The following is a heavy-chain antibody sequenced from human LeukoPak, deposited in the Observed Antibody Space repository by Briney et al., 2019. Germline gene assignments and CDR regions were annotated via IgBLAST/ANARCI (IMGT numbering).Heavy chain of an antibody. Sequence: SETLSLTCTVSGGSISSYYWSWIRQPPGKGLEWIGYIYYSGSTNYNPSLKSRVTISVDTSKNQFSLKLSSVTAADTAVYYCARHKANYYDGSEAFDIWGQGTMVTVSS. D-gene: IGHD3-22*01. CDR3: ARHKANYYDGSEAFDI. V-gene: IGHV4-59*08. CDR2: IYYSGST. CDR1: GGSISSYY. J-gene: IGHJ3*02.